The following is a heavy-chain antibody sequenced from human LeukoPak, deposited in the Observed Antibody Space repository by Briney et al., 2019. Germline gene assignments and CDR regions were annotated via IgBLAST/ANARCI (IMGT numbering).Heavy chain of an antibody. CDR2: IKQDGSEK. Sequence: GGSLRLSCAASGFTFTNYWMSWVRQAPGKGLEWVANIKQDGSEKYYVDSVKGRFTISRDNAKNSLYLQMNSLRAEDTAVYYCARDAYRDRYFDYWGQGTLITVSS. V-gene: IGHV3-7*01. J-gene: IGHJ4*02. D-gene: IGHD4-11*01. CDR3: ARDAYRDRYFDY. CDR1: GFTFTNYW.